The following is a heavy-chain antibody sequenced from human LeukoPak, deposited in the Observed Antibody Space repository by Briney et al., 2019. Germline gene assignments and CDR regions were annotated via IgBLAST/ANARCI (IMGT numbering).Heavy chain of an antibody. CDR2: IWYDGSNK. CDR3: ARDSHYVYFDY. J-gene: IGHJ4*02. D-gene: IGHD3-10*02. Sequence: PGRSLRLSCAASGFTFSSYGMHWVRQAPGKGLEWVAVIWYDGSNKYYADSVKGRFTISRDNSKNTLYLRMNSLRAEDTAVYYCARDSHYVYFDYWGQGTLVTVSS. CDR1: GFTFSSYG. V-gene: IGHV3-33*01.